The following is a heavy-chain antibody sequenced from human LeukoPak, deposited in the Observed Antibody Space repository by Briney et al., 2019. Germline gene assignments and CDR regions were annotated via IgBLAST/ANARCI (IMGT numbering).Heavy chain of an antibody. CDR2: MNPVTGDS. V-gene: IGHV1-2*02. CDR3: VRAWTYYFDY. Sequence: ASVKVSCKASGYSFTGYYINWVRQAPGQGLEWMGWMNPVTGDSTYEQRFQGRVTMTRDTSISTAYMELGWLTSDDTAVYYCVRAWTYYFDYWGQGTLATVSS. D-gene: IGHD3/OR15-3a*01. CDR1: GYSFTGYY. J-gene: IGHJ4*02.